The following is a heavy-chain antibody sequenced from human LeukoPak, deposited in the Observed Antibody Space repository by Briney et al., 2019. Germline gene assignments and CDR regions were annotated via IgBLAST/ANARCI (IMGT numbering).Heavy chain of an antibody. Sequence: PSETLSLTCTVSGDSISNGVKYWSWIRQHPGRGLEWIGYIYHSGRSYYNPSLKSRITMSVDTSKNQFSLNLSSVTAADTAVYYCARDQVECTGGTCQSRVGFDFWGQGTLVTVSS. J-gene: IGHJ4*02. D-gene: IGHD2-8*02. CDR1: GDSISNGVKY. CDR3: ARDQVECTGGTCQSRVGFDF. V-gene: IGHV4-31*03. CDR2: IYHSGRS.